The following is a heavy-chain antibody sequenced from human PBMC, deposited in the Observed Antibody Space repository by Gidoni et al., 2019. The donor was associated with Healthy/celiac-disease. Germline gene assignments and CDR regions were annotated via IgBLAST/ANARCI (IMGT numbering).Heavy chain of an antibody. CDR1: GFPFSSYS. CDR3: AREYDFWSGYYPY. D-gene: IGHD3-3*01. Sequence: EVQLVESGGGLVKPGGSLRLSCAASGFPFSSYSMNWVRQAPGKGLEWVSSISSSSSYIYYADSVKGRFTISRDNAKNSLYLQMNSLRAEDTAVYYCAREYDFWSGYYPYWGQGTLDTVSS. J-gene: IGHJ4*02. V-gene: IGHV3-21*01. CDR2: ISSSSSYI.